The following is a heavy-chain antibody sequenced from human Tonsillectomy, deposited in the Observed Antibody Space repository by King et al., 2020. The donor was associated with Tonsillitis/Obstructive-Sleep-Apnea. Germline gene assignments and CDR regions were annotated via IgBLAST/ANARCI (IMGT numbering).Heavy chain of an antibody. V-gene: IGHV3-53*01. CDR3: ARGGVIIARSPFDY. CDR2: IYTGGIT. Sequence: QLVQSGGGLIQPGGSLRLSCAASGFTVSSNYMSWVRQAPGKGLEWVSLIYTGGITYYADSVKGRFTISRDNSKNTLYLQMNSLRAEATAVYYCARGGVIIARSPFDYWGQGTLVTVSS. CDR1: GFTVSSNY. D-gene: IGHD3-10*01. J-gene: IGHJ4*02.